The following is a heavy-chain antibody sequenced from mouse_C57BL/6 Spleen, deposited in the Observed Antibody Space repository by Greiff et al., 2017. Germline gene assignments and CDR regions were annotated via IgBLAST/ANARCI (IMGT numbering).Heavy chain of an antibody. Sequence: DVMLVESGEGLVKPGGSLKLSCAASGFTFSSYAMSWVPQTPEKRLEWVAYISSGGDYIYYGDTVNGPFTIARDNASNNLYLQMSSVKSEYTAMYYCTRNGYAAWFAYWVQGTLVTVAA. V-gene: IGHV5-9-1*02. CDR1: GFTFSSYA. J-gene: IGHJ3*01. CDR2: ISSGGDYI. CDR3: TRNGYAAWFAY. D-gene: IGHD2-2*01.